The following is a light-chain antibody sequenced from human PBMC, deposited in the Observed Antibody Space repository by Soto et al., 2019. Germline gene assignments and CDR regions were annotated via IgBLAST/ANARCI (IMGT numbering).Light chain of an antibody. CDR2: AAS. J-gene: IGKJ4*01. CDR1: QSISSY. V-gene: IGKV1-39*01. CDR3: QQSYSTPLT. Sequence: DIQMTQSPSSLSASVGDRVTITCRASQSISSYLNWHQQKPGKAPKLLIYAASSLQSGVPSRFSSSGSGTEFTLTISSLQPEDFATYYCQQSYSTPLTFGGGTKVEIK.